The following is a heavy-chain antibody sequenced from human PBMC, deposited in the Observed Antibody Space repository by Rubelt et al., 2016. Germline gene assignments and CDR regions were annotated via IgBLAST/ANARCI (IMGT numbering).Heavy chain of an antibody. J-gene: IGHJ3*02. D-gene: IGHD3-22*01. Sequence: QVQLVQSGAEVKKPGSSVKVSCKASGGTFSSYAISWVRQAPGQGLEWMGRIIPILGIANYAQKFQGRVTITADKSTSTAYMGQSSLRSEDTAVYYCARDRLLDDSSGGDAFDIWGQGTMVTVSS. CDR3: ARDRLLDDSSGGDAFDI. CDR2: IIPILGIA. V-gene: IGHV1-69*04. CDR1: GGTFSSYA.